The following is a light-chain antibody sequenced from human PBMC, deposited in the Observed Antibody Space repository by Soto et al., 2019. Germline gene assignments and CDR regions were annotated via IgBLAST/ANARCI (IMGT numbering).Light chain of an antibody. Sequence: EIVLTQSPATLSLSPGERATLSCRASQSVSSNLAWYQQKPGQAPRLLIYDASNRATGIPARFSGSGSGTDFTLTISSPEPEDFAVYYCQERSNWPLTFGGGTKVEIK. CDR2: DAS. V-gene: IGKV3-11*01. CDR3: QERSNWPLT. CDR1: QSVSSN. J-gene: IGKJ4*01.